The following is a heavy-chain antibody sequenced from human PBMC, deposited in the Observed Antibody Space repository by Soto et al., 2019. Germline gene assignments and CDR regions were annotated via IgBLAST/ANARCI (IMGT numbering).Heavy chain of an antibody. V-gene: IGHV1-18*01. CDR3: ARLSLGSYDFWSGYYDFDF. D-gene: IGHD3-3*01. Sequence: CKAAGYRKTSYGRSWVRQEQGKGLEWMGWISAYNGNTNYAQKLEGRVTMTTDTSTSTAYMELRSLRSDDTAVYYCARLSLGSYDFWSGYYDFDFRGQGTLVTVSS. CDR2: ISAYNGNT. J-gene: IGHJ4*02. CDR1: GYRKTSYG.